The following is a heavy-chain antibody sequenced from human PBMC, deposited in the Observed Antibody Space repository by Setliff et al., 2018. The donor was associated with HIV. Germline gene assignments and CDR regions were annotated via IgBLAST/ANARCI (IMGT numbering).Heavy chain of an antibody. CDR1: GFKFNNYA. D-gene: IGHD1-1*01. Sequence: GGSLRLSCAASGFKFNNYAINWVRQAPGRGLEWVSAMSPSGADTYYADSVKGRFTSVRDNSKSMVYLQMDNLRDEDTATYYCARVRVDGSRKLELDYWGQGTLVTVS. CDR3: ARVRVDGSRKLELDY. V-gene: IGHV3-23*01. J-gene: IGHJ4*02. CDR2: MSPSGADT.